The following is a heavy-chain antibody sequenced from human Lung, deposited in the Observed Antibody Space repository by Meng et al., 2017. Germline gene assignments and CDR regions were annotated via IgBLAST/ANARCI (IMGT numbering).Heavy chain of an antibody. CDR1: DYTFTGYG. CDR2: LGAHDGDT. D-gene: IGHD3-10*01. J-gene: IGHJ4*02. V-gene: IGHV1-18*01. Sequence: QVQPVQSGPEVKKPGASAQVTCKASDYTFTGYGVSWVRKAPGQGLEWMAWLGAHDGDTSHAPKFQGRVTVSADRPTATAYMELRSLRSDDTAVYYCARGTPGRSYSDYWGQGTLVTVSS. CDR3: ARGTPGRSYSDY.